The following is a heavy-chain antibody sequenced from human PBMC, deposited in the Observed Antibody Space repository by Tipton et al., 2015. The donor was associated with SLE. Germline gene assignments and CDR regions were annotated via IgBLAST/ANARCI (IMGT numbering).Heavy chain of an antibody. CDR3: ARHLHIMTAFDI. Sequence: GQVTISADKSISTAYLQWSSLKASDTAIYYCARHLHIMTAFDIWGQGTMVTVSS. D-gene: IGHD3-16*01. V-gene: IGHV5-51*01. J-gene: IGHJ3*02.